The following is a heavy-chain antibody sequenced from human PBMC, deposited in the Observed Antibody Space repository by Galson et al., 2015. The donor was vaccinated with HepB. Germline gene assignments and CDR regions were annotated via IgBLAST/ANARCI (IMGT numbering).Heavy chain of an antibody. V-gene: IGHV1-18*01. J-gene: IGHJ4*02. CDR2: ISTYNANA. Sequence: SVKVSCKASGYTFTNYGVSWVRQAPGQGLEWMGWISTYNANAKYAQKFQGRVTMTTDTSTSTAYMELRSLSSDDTAVYYCARGGATLRFLEWLLFFDYWGQGSLVTVSS. CDR3: ARGGATLRFLEWLLFFDY. CDR1: GYTFTNYG. D-gene: IGHD3-3*01.